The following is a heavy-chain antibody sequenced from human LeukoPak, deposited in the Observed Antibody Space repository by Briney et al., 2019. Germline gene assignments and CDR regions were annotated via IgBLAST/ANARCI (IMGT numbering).Heavy chain of an antibody. CDR2: ISYDGSNK. D-gene: IGHD2-21*02. CDR1: GFTFSSYG. V-gene: IGHV3-30*18. Sequence: PGGSLRLSCAASGFTFSSYGMHWVRQAPGKGLEWVAVISYDGSNKYYADSVKGRFTISRDNSKNTLYLQMNSLRAEDTAVYYCAKRACGGDCYSEYFQHWGQGTLVTVSS. J-gene: IGHJ1*01. CDR3: AKRACGGDCYSEYFQH.